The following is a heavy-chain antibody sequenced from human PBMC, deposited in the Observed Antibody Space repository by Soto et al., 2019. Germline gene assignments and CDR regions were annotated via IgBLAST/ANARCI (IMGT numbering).Heavy chain of an antibody. Sequence: DVQLLESGGGLVQPEGSLRLSCAASGFTFSSYAMGWVRQGPGKGLEWVAVVSIGGSTHYADSVRGRFTISRDNSKNTLSLQMNSLTAEDTAVYFCAKRRCAGGHFDYWGQGALVTFSS. V-gene: IGHV3-23*01. D-gene: IGHD2-8*02. CDR1: GFTFSSYA. J-gene: IGHJ4*02. CDR2: VSIGGST. CDR3: AKRRCAGGHFDY.